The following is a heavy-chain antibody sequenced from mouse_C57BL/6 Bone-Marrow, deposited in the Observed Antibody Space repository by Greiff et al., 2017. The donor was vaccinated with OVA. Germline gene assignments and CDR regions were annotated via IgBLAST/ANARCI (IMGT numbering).Heavy chain of an antibody. D-gene: IGHD2-4*01. CDR1: GYTFTDYY. J-gene: IGHJ2*01. V-gene: IGHV1-26*01. CDR3: VSRGEYDYDGGGPYFDY. CDR2: TNPNNGGT. Sequence: EVQLQQSGPELVKPGASVKISCKASGYTFTDYYMNWVKQSHGKSLEWIGDTNPNNGGTSYNQKFKGKATLTVDKSSSTAYMELRSLTSEDSAVYYWVSRGEYDYDGGGPYFDYRGQGTTLPVSS.